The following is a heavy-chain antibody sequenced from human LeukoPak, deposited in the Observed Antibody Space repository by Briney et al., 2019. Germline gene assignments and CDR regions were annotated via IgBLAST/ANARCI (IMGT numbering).Heavy chain of an antibody. Sequence: GGSLRLSCAASGFSVSGNYMSWVRQAPGKGLEWVSAIYSGGATYYTDSVKGRFTMSRHTSKNTLDLQMNSLGVEDTAVYYCARWKMEGIVVDVFDIWGQGTRVTVSS. V-gene: IGHV3-53*04. J-gene: IGHJ3*02. D-gene: IGHD3-22*01. CDR1: GFSVSGNY. CDR3: ARWKMEGIVVDVFDI. CDR2: IYSGGAT.